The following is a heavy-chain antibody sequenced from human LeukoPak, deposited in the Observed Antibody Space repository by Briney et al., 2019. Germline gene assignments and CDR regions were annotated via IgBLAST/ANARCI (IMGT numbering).Heavy chain of an antibody. Sequence: GGSLRLPCAASGFTFSTYWMHWVRQAPGKGLVWVSRIKSDGSTNYADSVKGRFTIYRDNANNTLTLQMNSLRPEDTGVYYCARAPSEIGGYYPEYFRHWGQGTLVTVSS. CDR2: IKSDGST. CDR1: GFTFSTYW. CDR3: ARAPSEIGGYYPEYFRH. V-gene: IGHV3-74*01. J-gene: IGHJ1*01. D-gene: IGHD3-22*01.